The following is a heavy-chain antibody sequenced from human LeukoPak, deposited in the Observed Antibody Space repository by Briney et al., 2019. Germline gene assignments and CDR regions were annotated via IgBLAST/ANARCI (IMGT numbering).Heavy chain of an antibody. CDR3: ARDGPYGDHDAFDI. CDR2: ISNSGTTI. CDR1: GFTFSDYY. J-gene: IGHJ3*02. Sequence: GGSLRLSCAASGFTFSDYYMSWIRQAPGKGLEWVSYISNSGTTIYFADSVKGRFTISRDNAKNSLYLQMNSLRAEDTAVYYCARDGPYGDHDAFDIWGQGTMVTVSS. D-gene: IGHD4-17*01. V-gene: IGHV3-11*01.